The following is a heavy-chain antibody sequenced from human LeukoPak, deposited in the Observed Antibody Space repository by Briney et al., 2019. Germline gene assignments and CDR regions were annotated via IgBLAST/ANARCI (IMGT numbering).Heavy chain of an antibody. J-gene: IGHJ4*02. Sequence: ASVKVSCKTSGYTFATYSINWVRQAPGQGLEWMGWISGYSGSTNYAQKLQGRVTMTTDTSTSTAYMELSSLRSEDTAVYYCARAEVEMATIRAFDYWGQGTLVTVSS. CDR3: ARAEVEMATIRAFDY. CDR2: ISGYSGST. CDR1: GYTFATYS. D-gene: IGHD5-24*01. V-gene: IGHV1-18*01.